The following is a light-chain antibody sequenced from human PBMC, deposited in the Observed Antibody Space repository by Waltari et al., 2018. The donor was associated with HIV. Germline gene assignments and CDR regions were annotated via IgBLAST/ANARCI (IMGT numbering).Light chain of an antibody. J-gene: IGKJ2*01. Sequence: EIQMTLSPSSLSASVGDRVNITCRASRSISTFLNWYQQKPGKPPKLLIYSASSLQSWVPSRFSGSGSGTDFTLTISSLQPEDSASYFCQQSYIAYTFGQGTKLEI. V-gene: IGKV1-39*01. CDR1: RSISTF. CDR2: SAS. CDR3: QQSYIAYT.